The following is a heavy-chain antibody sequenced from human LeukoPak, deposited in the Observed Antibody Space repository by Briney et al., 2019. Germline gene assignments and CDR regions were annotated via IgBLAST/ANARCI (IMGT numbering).Heavy chain of an antibody. J-gene: IGHJ4*02. CDR3: AGDRRGPFDY. V-gene: IGHV3-7*03. D-gene: IGHD3-10*01. Sequence: PGGSLRLSCAAAGFTFSSYWMSWVRQAPGKGLEWVANIKEDGSEKYYVDSVKGRFTISRDNAKNSLYLQMNSLRAEDTAVYYCAGDRRGPFDYWGQGTLVTVSS. CDR2: IKEDGSEK. CDR1: GFTFSSYW.